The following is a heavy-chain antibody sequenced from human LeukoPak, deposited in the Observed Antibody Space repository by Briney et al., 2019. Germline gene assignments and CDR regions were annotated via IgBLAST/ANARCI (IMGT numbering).Heavy chain of an antibody. CDR3: ARDRYAVGATEPIIDY. Sequence: SVKVSCKASGGTFSTYAISWVRQAPGQGLEWMGGIIPIFGTANYAQKFQGRVTITADESTSTAYMELSSLRSEDTAVYYCARDRYAVGATEPIIDYWGQGTLVTVSS. CDR2: IIPIFGTA. CDR1: GGTFSTYA. D-gene: IGHD1-26*01. V-gene: IGHV1-69*13. J-gene: IGHJ4*02.